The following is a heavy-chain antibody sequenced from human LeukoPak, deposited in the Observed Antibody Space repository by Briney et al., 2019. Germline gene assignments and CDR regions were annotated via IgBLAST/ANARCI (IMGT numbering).Heavy chain of an antibody. CDR1: GYTLTELS. CDR3: ATFGSGSGSYYNWFDP. Sequence: ASVKVSCTVSGYTLTELSMHWVRQAPGKGLEWMGGFDPEDGETIYAQKFQGRVTMTEDTSTDTAYMELSSLRSEDTAVYYCATFGSGSGSYYNWFDPWGQGTLVTVSS. V-gene: IGHV1-24*01. CDR2: FDPEDGET. J-gene: IGHJ5*02. D-gene: IGHD3-10*01.